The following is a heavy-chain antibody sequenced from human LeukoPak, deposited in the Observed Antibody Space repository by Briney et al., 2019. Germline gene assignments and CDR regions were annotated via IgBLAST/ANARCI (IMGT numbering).Heavy chain of an antibody. Sequence: SETLSLTCAVSGGSVSSGSYYWSWIRRPPGKGLEWIGYIYYSGSTNYNPSLKSRVTISVDTSKNQFSLKLSSVTAADTAVYYCARGRFSYGYPYYFDYWGQGTLVTVSS. CDR3: ARGRFSYGYPYYFDY. CDR1: GGSVSSGSYY. J-gene: IGHJ4*02. V-gene: IGHV4-61*01. D-gene: IGHD5-18*01. CDR2: IYYSGST.